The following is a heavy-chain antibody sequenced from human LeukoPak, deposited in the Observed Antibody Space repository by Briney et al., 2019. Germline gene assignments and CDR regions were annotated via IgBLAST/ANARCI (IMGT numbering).Heavy chain of an antibody. V-gene: IGHV4-59*01. D-gene: IGHD3-22*01. CDR3: ARVRFYDTTGYSTSYYLDY. CDR2: TPYSGTG. Sequence: SQSLSPTSAVSGGPLTASYCSWIRQPPPKGIHWIAYTPYSGTGNYHPSPKSRVTISIDTSKNRFPLRLTSVTAADTAVYYCARVRFYDTTGYSTSYYLDYWGQGALVTVSS. J-gene: IGHJ4*02. CDR1: GGPLTASY.